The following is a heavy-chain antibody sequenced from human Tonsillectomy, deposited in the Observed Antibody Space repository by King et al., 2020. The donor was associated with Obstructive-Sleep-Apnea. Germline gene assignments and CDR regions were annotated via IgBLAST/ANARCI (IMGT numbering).Heavy chain of an antibody. V-gene: IGHV3-23*04. CDR3: AKDRGMRWFDP. CDR2: ITGSGIST. CDR1: GFTFISYA. J-gene: IGHJ5*02. Sequence: VQLVESGGGLVQPGGSLRLSCAASGFTFISYAMTWVRQAPGKGLEWGSAITGSGISTYYVDSVKGRLTISRDNSKNTLYLQMNSLRAADTAIYYCAKDRGMRWFDPWGQGTLVTVSS.